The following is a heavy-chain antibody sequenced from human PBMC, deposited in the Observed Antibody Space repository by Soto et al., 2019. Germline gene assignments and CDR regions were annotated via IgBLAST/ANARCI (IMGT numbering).Heavy chain of an antibody. J-gene: IGHJ4*02. V-gene: IGHV3-23*01. D-gene: IGHD3-10*01. CDR1: GFTFSSYS. CDR2: VGGGGDNI. CDR3: AKRDYDSGGAPPLINY. Sequence: PLLKSGGGLVQPGGSLRLSCAASGFTFSSYSMNSDRQAQGKALQWVEAVGGGGDNIFYADSVKCRFTISRDDSQNTLFLQMQSLRPEDTAVYFWAKRDYDSGGAPPLINYWGQGTVVTLSS.